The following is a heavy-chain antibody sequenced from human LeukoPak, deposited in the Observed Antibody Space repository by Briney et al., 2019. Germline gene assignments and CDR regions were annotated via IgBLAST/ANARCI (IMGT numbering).Heavy chain of an antibody. CDR2: ISAYNGNT. CDR3: ARDWDGYHDPHFFDY. Sequence: ASVKVSRKASGYTFTSYGISWVRHAPGQGLEWMGWISAYNGNTNYAQKLQGRVTMTTDTSTSTAYMELRSLRSDDTAVYYCARDWDGYHDPHFFDYWGQGTLVTVSS. J-gene: IGHJ4*02. V-gene: IGHV1-18*01. D-gene: IGHD5-24*01. CDR1: GYTFTSYG.